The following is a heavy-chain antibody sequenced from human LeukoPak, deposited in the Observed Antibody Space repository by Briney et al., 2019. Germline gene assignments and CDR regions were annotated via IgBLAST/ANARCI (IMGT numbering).Heavy chain of an antibody. V-gene: IGHV4-39*01. D-gene: IGHD6-19*01. CDR3: ASSVIAVAGTGLEYYYYYYMDV. CDR2: IYYSGST. Sequence: PSETPSLTCTVSGGSISSSSYYWGWLRQPPGQGLEWIGSIYYSGSTYYNPSLKSRITISVDTSKNQFSLKLSSVTAADTAVYYCASSVIAVAGTGLEYYYYYYMDVWGKGTTVTVSS. J-gene: IGHJ6*03. CDR1: GGSISSSSYY.